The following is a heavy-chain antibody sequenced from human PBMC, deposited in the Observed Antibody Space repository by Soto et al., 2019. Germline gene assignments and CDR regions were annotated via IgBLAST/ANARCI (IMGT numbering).Heavy chain of an antibody. CDR2: ISSSSSYM. D-gene: IGHD2-2*01. V-gene: IGHV3-21*03. J-gene: IGHJ6*02. CDR3: ARDIVVVPAPIRVIKSGMDV. CDR1: GFTFSSYS. Sequence: GGSLRLSCAASGFTFSSYSMNWVRQAPGKGLEWVSSISSSSSYMYYADSVKGRFTISRDNAKNSLYLQMNSLRAEDTAVYYCARDIVVVPAPIRVIKSGMDVWAQGTTVTVSS.